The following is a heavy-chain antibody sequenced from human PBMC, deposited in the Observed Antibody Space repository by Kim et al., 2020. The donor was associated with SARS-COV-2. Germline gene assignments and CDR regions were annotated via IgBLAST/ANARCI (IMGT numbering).Heavy chain of an antibody. V-gene: IGHV5-51*01. D-gene: IGHD1-26*01. CDR3: ARGQELGRYFDY. CDR1: GYTFTSHW. CDR2: IYPADSDT. Sequence: GESLKISCKSSGYTFTSHWIGWVRQMPGKGLEWMGIIYPADSDTRYRPSFEGQVTMSADRAINTAYLYWSSLKASDTAIYYCARGQELGRYFDYWGQGTL. J-gene: IGHJ4*02.